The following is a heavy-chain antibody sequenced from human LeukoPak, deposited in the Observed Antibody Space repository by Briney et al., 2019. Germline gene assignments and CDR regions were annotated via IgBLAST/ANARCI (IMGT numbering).Heavy chain of an antibody. J-gene: IGHJ4*02. V-gene: IGHV4-38-2*02. CDR3: ARIDGTDAFDI. CDR1: GYSISSGYY. D-gene: IGHD5-24*01. CDR2: IYHSGST. Sequence: SETLSLTCTVSGYSISSGYYWGWIRQPPGKGLEWIGSIYHSGSTYYNPSLKSRVTISVDTSKNQFSLKLSSVTAADTAVYYCARIDGTDAFDIWGQGTLVTVSS.